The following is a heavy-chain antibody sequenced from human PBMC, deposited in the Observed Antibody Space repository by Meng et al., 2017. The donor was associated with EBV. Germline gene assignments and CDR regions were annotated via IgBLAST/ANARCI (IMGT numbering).Heavy chain of an antibody. V-gene: IGHV1-69*01. CDR3: ASAEHYGDYVFEY. D-gene: IGHD4-17*01. CDR1: GGILRSSA. Sequence: VQLVQSGAEVKQPGSSVKVSCKTSGGILRSSAISWVRQAPGQGLEWMGGIIPLFHTTNYEQKFQSRLHIIADESSATTYMELSSLRSEDTAIYYCASAEHYGDYVFEYWGQGTLVTVFS. CDR2: IIPLFHTT. J-gene: IGHJ4*02.